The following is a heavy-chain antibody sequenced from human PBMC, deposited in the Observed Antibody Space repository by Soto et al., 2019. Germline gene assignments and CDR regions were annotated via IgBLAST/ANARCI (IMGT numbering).Heavy chain of an antibody. D-gene: IGHD5-12*01. CDR2: ISYIGNT. J-gene: IGHJ4*02. Sequence: SDTLSLTCTVSSDSISPYSCIWILQPPGNGLQWIGYISYIGNTNYNPSLKSRLTISLDTSNNQFSLSLTSVTAADTAMYFCARHGSTVDKEGAFDYWGQGALVTVSS. CDR1: SDSISPYS. V-gene: IGHV4-59*08. CDR3: ARHGSTVDKEGAFDY.